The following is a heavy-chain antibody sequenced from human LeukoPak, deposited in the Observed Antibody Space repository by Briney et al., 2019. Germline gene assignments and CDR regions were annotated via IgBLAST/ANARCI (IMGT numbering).Heavy chain of an antibody. CDR1: GFTFSNYA. Sequence: GRSLRLSCAASGFTFSNYAMHWVRQAPGKGLEWVANIKQDGSEKYYVDSVKGRFTISRDNAKNSLYLQMNSLRAEDTAVYYCARDIDDFWSGYDLFDYWGQGTLVTVSS. CDR3: ARDIDDFWSGYDLFDY. J-gene: IGHJ4*02. D-gene: IGHD3-3*01. CDR2: IKQDGSEK. V-gene: IGHV3-7*01.